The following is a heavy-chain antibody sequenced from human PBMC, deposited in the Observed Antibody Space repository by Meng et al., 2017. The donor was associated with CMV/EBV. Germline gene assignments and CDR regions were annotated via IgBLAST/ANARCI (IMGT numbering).Heavy chain of an antibody. CDR2: INHSGST. J-gene: IGHJ4*02. CDR1: GGSFRGYY. CDR3: ARDRGVGDYVWGSYRSRGVYFDY. V-gene: IGHV4-34*01. Sequence: AQLRQWGAGRLKPSATLSLPCAVYGGSFRGYYWSWTRQPPGKGLEWIGEINHSGSTNYNPSLKSRVTISVDTSKNQFSLKLSSVTAADTAVYYCARDRGVGDYVWGSYRSRGVYFDYWGQGTLVTVSS. D-gene: IGHD3-16*02.